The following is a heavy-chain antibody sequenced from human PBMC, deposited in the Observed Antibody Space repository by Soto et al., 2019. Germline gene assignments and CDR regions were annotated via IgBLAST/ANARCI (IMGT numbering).Heavy chain of an antibody. CDR3: AREGQQLVGAPFDY. D-gene: IGHD6-6*01. V-gene: IGHV3-21*01. Sequence: GGSLRLSCAASGFTFSSYSMNWVRQAPGKGLEWVSSISSSSYIYYADSVKGRFTISRDNSKNTLYLQMNSLRAEDTAVYYCAREGQQLVGAPFDYWGQGTLVTVSS. CDR2: ISSSSYI. J-gene: IGHJ4*02. CDR1: GFTFSSYS.